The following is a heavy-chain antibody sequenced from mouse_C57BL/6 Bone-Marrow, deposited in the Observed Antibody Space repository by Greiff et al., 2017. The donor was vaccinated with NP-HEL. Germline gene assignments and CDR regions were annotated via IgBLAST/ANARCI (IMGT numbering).Heavy chain of an antibody. CDR2: ISNLAYSI. CDR1: GFTFSDYG. V-gene: IGHV5-15*01. D-gene: IGHD2-5*01. CDR3: ARYYYSNLYAMDY. J-gene: IGHJ4*01. Sequence: EVMLVESGGGLVQPGGSLKLSCAASGFTFSDYGMAWVRQAPRKGPEWVAFISNLAYSIYYADTVTGRFTISRVNAKKTLYLEMSSLRSEDTAMDYCARYYYSNLYAMDYWGQGTSVTVSS.